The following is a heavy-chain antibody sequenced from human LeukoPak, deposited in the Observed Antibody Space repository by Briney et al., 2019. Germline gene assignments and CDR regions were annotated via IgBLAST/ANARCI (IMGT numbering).Heavy chain of an antibody. D-gene: IGHD3-10*01. CDR2: IKQDASEK. CDR1: GFTFSNYW. J-gene: IGHJ4*02. V-gene: IGHV3-7*04. CDR3: ARDGWRFGELSDY. Sequence: GGSLRLSCAASGFTFSNYWMSWVRQAPGKRLDWVSNIKQDASEKYYVNSVKGRFTIFRDNAKNSLNLQMNSLRPEDTAVYYCARDGWRFGELSDYWGQGTLVTVSS.